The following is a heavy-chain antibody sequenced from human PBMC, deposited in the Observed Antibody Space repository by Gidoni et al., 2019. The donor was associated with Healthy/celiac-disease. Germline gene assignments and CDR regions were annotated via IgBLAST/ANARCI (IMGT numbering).Heavy chain of an antibody. D-gene: IGHD5-18*01. J-gene: IGHJ6*02. Sequence: EVQLVESGGGLVQPGGSLKLSCAASGFTFSGSAMPWVRQASGKGLEWVGRIRRKANSYATAYAASVKGRFTISRDDSKNTAYLQMNSLKTEDTAVYYCTRQDTAMRRVWGGMDVWGQGTTVTVSS. V-gene: IGHV3-73*01. CDR3: TRQDTAMRRVWGGMDV. CDR1: GFTFSGSA. CDR2: IRRKANSYAT.